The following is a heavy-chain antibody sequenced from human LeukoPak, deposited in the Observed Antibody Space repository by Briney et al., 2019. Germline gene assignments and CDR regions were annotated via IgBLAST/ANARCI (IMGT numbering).Heavy chain of an antibody. CDR3: ARKYDFWSGYLRGADAFDI. CDR2: IYPVDSDT. V-gene: IGHV5-51*01. CDR1: GYSFTSYW. Sequence: KPGESLKISCKGSGYSFTSYWIGWVRQMPGKGLEWMGIIYPVDSDTRYSPSFQGQVNISADKSIITAYLQWSNLKASDTAMYYCARKYDFWSGYLRGADAFDIWGQGTMVTVSS. J-gene: IGHJ3*02. D-gene: IGHD3-3*01.